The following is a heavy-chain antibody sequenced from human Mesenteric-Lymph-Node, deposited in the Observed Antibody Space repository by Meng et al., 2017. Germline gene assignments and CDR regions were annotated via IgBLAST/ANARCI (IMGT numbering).Heavy chain of an antibody. V-gene: IGHV3-23*01. J-gene: IGHJ4*02. CDR3: ARDIAVTDY. D-gene: IGHD4-17*01. CDR2: ISGGGSTT. CDR1: GFTFSNYA. Sequence: GESLKISCAASGFTFSNYAMTWVRQAPGKGLEWVSGISGGGSTTNYADSVQGRFTISRDNSKNTLYLQMNSLRAEDTAVYYCARDIAVTDYWGQGTLVTVSS.